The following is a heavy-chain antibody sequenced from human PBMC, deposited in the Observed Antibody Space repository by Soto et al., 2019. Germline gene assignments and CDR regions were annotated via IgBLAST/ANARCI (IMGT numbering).Heavy chain of an antibody. CDR1: GGSISSSSYY. Sequence: SETLSLSCTVSGGSISSSSYYWGWIRQPPGKGLEWIGSIYYSGSTYYNPSLKSRVTISVDTSKNQFSLKLSSVTAADTAVYYCARDYGDYLDYFDYWGQGTLVTVSS. D-gene: IGHD4-17*01. CDR2: IYYSGST. J-gene: IGHJ4*02. V-gene: IGHV4-39*01. CDR3: ARDYGDYLDYFDY.